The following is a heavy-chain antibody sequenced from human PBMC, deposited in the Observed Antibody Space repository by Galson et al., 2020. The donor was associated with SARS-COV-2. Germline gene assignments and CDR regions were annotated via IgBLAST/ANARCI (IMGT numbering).Heavy chain of an antibody. Sequence: SETLSLTCDVSGGSVSSGGYYWSWIRQTPGKGLEWIGYIYHGGSTSYNPSLNSRVTISLDRSKKQFSLNLGSVTAADTAVYYCAREGYDSSGYYHGRYFDYWGQGTLVTVSS. CDR1: GGSVSSGGYY. D-gene: IGHD3-22*01. V-gene: IGHV4-30-2*01. CDR2: IYHGGST. J-gene: IGHJ4*02. CDR3: AREGYDSSGYYHGRYFDY.